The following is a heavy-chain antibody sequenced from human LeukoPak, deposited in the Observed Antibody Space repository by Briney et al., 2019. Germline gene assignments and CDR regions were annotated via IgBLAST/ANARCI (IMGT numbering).Heavy chain of an antibody. J-gene: IGHJ4*02. CDR1: GFTFSDYY. D-gene: IGHD2-2*03. CDR3: ARDRRDGYCLGH. Sequence: GGSLRLSCAASGFTFSDYYMSWIRQAPGKGLEWVSYISSSGSTIYYADSVKGRVTISRDSSKNTLYLQMNSLRAEDTAVYYCARDRRDGYCLGHWGQGTLVTVSS. V-gene: IGHV3-11*04. CDR2: ISSSGSTI.